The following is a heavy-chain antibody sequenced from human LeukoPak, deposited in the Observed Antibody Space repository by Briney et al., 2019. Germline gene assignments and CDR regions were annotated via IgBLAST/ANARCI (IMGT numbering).Heavy chain of an antibody. V-gene: IGHV4-34*01. CDR2: INHSGST. Sequence: SETLSLTCAVYGGSFSGYYWSWIRQPPGKGLEWIGEINHSGSTNYNPSFKSRVTISVDTPRNQFSLKLSSVTAADTAVYYCATNPGGYCSSTNCYGEAPWGQGTLVTVSS. J-gene: IGHJ5*02. CDR3: ATNPGGYCSSTNCYGEAP. D-gene: IGHD2-2*01. CDR1: GGSFSGYY.